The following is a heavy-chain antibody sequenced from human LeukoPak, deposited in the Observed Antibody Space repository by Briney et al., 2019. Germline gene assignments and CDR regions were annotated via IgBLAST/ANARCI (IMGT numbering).Heavy chain of an antibody. CDR1: GGSFSGYY. Sequence: SETLSLTCAVYGGSFSGYYWSWLRQPPGKGLEWIAEINHSGSTNYNPSLKSRVTISVDTSKNQFSLKLSSVTAADTAVYYCARYYYDNSGYGDYFDYWGQGTLVTVSS. CDR2: INHSGST. CDR3: ARYYYDNSGYGDYFDY. J-gene: IGHJ4*02. V-gene: IGHV4-34*01. D-gene: IGHD3-22*01.